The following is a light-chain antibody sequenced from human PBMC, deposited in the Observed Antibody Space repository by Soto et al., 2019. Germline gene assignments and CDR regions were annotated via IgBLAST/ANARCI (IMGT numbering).Light chain of an antibody. CDR3: QQRSNWPGT. CDR2: DAS. J-gene: IGKJ1*01. V-gene: IGKV3-11*01. CDR1: QSVRSS. Sequence: PGERATLSCRASQSVRSSLVWYQQQPGQAPRLLIYDASNRATGIPARFSGSGSGTDFTLTISSLEPKDFSLYYCQQRSNWPGTFGQGTKVEIK.